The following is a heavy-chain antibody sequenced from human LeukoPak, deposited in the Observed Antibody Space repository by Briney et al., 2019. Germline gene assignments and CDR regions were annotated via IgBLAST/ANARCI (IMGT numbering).Heavy chain of an antibody. CDR2: IYTSGST. D-gene: IGHD3-10*01. J-gene: IGHJ4*02. CDR1: GGSISSGSYY. CDR3: ARALGFGESFINFDY. V-gene: IGHV4-61*02. Sequence: PSQTLSLTCTVSGGSISSGSYYWSWIRQPAGKGLEWIGRIYTSGSTNYNPSLKSRVTISVDTSKNQFSLKLSSVTAADTAVYYCARALGFGESFINFDYWGQGTLVTVSS.